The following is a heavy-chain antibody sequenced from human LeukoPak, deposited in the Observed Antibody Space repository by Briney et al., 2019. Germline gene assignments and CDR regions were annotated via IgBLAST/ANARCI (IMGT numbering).Heavy chain of an antibody. D-gene: IGHD3-16*01. CDR2: IRHDGSIK. CDR3: AKDSLADIDY. J-gene: IGHJ4*02. CDR1: SSILSTYG. Sequence: QPGPSHRPSRAASSSILSTYGTYSAHHAPGNWLGWVAFIRHDGSIKNYADSVKGRSTISRENSKNTLYLQMNSLRAEDTAVYYCAKDSLADIDYWGQGTLVTVSS. V-gene: IGHV3-30*02.